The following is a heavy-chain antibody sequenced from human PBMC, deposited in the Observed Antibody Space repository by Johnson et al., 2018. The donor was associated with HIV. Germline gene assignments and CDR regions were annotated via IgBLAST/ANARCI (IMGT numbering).Heavy chain of an antibody. CDR2: ISWNSGSI. CDR3: AKDMVSRLAYWGGDCYPVAFDI. V-gene: IGHV3-9*01. Sequence: VQLVESGGGFIQPGRSLRLSCAASGFTFDDYAMHWVRQAPGKGLEWVSGISWNSGSIGYADSVKGRFTISRDNAKKSLYLQMNSLRAEDTALYYCAKDMVSRLAYWGGDCYPVAFDIWGQGTMVTVSS. J-gene: IGHJ3*02. CDR1: GFTFDDYA. D-gene: IGHD2-21*01.